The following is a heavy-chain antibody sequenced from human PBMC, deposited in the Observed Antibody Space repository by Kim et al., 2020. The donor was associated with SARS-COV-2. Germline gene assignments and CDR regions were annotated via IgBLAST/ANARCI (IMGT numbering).Heavy chain of an antibody. J-gene: IGHJ3*02. V-gene: IGHV3-15*01. Sequence: GGSLRLSCAASGFTFSNAWMSWVRQAPGKGLEWVGRIKSKTDGGTTDYAAPVKGRFTISRDDSKNTLYLQMNSLKTEDTAVYYCTTTPPNYDYVWGSYRSSGSPLAFDIWGQGTMVTVSS. CDR2: IKSKTDGGTT. CDR1: GFTFSNAW. D-gene: IGHD3-16*02. CDR3: TTTPPNYDYVWGSYRSSGSPLAFDI.